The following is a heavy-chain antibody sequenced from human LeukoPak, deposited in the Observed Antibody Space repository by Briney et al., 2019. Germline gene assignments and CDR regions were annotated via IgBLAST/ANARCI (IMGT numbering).Heavy chain of an antibody. CDR3: ARELWFGELLSHYYYGMDV. CDR2: ISSSSSTI. V-gene: IGHV3-48*04. Sequence: GGSLRLSCAASGFTFSSYSMNWVRQAPGKGLEWVSYISSSSSTIYYADSVKGRFTISRDNAKNSLYLQMNSLRAEDTAVYYCARELWFGELLSHYYYGMDVWGQGTTVTVSS. D-gene: IGHD3-10*01. CDR1: GFTFSSYS. J-gene: IGHJ6*02.